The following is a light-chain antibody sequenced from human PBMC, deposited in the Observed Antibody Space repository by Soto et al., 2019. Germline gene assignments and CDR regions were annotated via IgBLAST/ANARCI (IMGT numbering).Light chain of an antibody. Sequence: DIQMTQSPSTLSGSVGDRVTITCRASQTISSWLAWYQQKPGKAPKLLIYKASTLKSGVPSRFSGSGSGTEFTLTISSLHPDDFATYYCQHYNSYSEALGQGTKVDTK. J-gene: IGKJ1*01. V-gene: IGKV1-5*03. CDR1: QTISSW. CDR3: QHYNSYSEA. CDR2: KAS.